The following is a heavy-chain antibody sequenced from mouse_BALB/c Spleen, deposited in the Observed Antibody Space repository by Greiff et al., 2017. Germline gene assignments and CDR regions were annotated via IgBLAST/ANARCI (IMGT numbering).Heavy chain of an antibody. D-gene: IGHD3-2*01. V-gene: IGHV6-6*02. CDR1: GFTFSSYW. Sequence: EVKLVESGGGLVQPGGSMKLSCVASGFTFSSYWMSWVRQSPEKGLEWVAEIRLKSDNYATHYAESVKGKFTISRDDSKSRLYLQMNSLRAEDTGIYYCTLDSSGYGFAYWGQGTLVTVSA. J-gene: IGHJ3*01. CDR2: IRLKSDNYAT. CDR3: TLDSSGYGFAY.